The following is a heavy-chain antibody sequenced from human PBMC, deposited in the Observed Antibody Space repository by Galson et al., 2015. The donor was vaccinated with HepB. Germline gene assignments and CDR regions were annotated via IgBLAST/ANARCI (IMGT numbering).Heavy chain of an antibody. CDR1: GFTFSSYG. V-gene: IGHV3-30*18. J-gene: IGHJ3*02. D-gene: IGHD3-3*01. Sequence: SLRLSCAASGFTFSSYGMHWVRQAPGKGLEWVAVISYDGSNKYYADSVKGRFTISRDNSKNTLYLQMNSLRAEDTAMYYCAKDWRNDAFDIWGQGTMVTVSS. CDR2: ISYDGSNK. CDR3: AKDWRNDAFDI.